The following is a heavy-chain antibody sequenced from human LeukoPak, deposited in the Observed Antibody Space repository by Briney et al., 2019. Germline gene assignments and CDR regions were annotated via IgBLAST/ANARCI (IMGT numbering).Heavy chain of an antibody. V-gene: IGHV4-30-4*08. CDR2: IYYSGST. J-gene: IGHJ5*02. Sequence: SQTLSLTCTVSGGSISSGDYYWRWIRQPPGKGLEWIGYIYYSGSTYYNPSLKSRVTISVDTSKNQFSLKLSSVTAADTAVYYCARIYSSGGNWFDPWGQGTLVTVSS. D-gene: IGHD6-25*01. CDR3: ARIYSSGGNWFDP. CDR1: GGSISSGDYY.